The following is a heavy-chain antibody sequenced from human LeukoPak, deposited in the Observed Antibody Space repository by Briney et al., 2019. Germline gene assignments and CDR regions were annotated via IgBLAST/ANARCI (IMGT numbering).Heavy chain of an antibody. V-gene: IGHV1-69*13. D-gene: IGHD6-19*01. Sequence: GASVKVSSKASGGTFSSSAISWVRQAPGQGLEWMGGIIPIFGTANYAQKFQGRVTITADESTSTAYMELSSLRSEDTAVYYCARGEQWLGKSYYYYYYMDVWGKGTTVTVSS. J-gene: IGHJ6*03. CDR1: GGTFSSSA. CDR2: IIPIFGTA. CDR3: ARGEQWLGKSYYYYYYMDV.